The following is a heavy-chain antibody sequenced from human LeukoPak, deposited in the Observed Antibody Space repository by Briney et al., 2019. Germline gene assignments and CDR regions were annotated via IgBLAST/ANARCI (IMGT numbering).Heavy chain of an antibody. CDR2: IYPGDSDA. J-gene: IGHJ5*02. Sequence: GESLKISCTGSGYTFSNYWIGWVRQMPGKGLEWMGIIYPGDSDATYSPSFQGQVTFSVDESRTTVYLEWTSLKASDTAMYFCVREGETSRRFYAPWGQGTLVTVSS. CDR3: VREGETSRRFYAP. V-gene: IGHV5-51*06. D-gene: IGHD2-2*01. CDR1: GYTFSNYW.